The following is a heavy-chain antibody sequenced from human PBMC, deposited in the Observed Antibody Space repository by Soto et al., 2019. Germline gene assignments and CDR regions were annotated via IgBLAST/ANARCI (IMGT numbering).Heavy chain of an antibody. CDR2: IRSKAYGGTT. Sequence: PGGSLRLSCTASGFTFGDYAMSWVRQAPGKGLEWVGFIRSKAYGGTTEYAASVKGRFTISRDDSKSIAYLQMNSLKTEDTAVYYCTTGDYAYYYSYGMDVWGQGTTVTVSS. V-gene: IGHV3-49*04. CDR1: GFTFGDYA. D-gene: IGHD4-17*01. CDR3: TTGDYAYYYSYGMDV. J-gene: IGHJ6*02.